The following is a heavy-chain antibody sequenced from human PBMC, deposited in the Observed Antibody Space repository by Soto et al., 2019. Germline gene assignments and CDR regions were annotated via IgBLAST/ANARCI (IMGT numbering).Heavy chain of an antibody. J-gene: IGHJ4*02. CDR1: GFSFSSNW. V-gene: IGHV3-7*01. Sequence: ESGGGLVQPGGSLRLSCAASGFSFSSNWMSWVRQAPGKGLEWVANIKEDGSSTSYVDSVKGRFTISRDNAKNSLYLQMNSLTAEDTAVYYCAKAAVWGQGTLVTVSS. CDR2: IKEDGSST. CDR3: AKAAV.